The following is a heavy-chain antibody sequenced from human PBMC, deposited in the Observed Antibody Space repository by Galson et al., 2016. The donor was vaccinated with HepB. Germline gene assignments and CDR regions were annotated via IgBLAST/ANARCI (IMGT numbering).Heavy chain of an antibody. CDR2: IIPIFGTT. D-gene: IGHD6-13*01. Sequence: SVKVSCKASGGTFISYTLSWVRQAPGQGLEWMGEIIPIFGTTNYAQKFQGRVTITADKSTSTAYMELMRLRYEDTAVYYCARGEAGGIPVKDYQYGMDGWGQGTTVTVSS. CDR3: ARGEAGGIPVKDYQYGMDG. J-gene: IGHJ6*02. V-gene: IGHV1-69*06. CDR1: GGTFISYT.